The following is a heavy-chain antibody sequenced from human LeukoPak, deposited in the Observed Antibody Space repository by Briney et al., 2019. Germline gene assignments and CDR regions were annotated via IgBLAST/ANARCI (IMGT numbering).Heavy chain of an antibody. D-gene: IGHD2-15*01. J-gene: IGHJ3*02. CDR1: GYSFTSYW. Sequence: GESLKISCKGSGYSFTSYWIGWVRQLPGKGLEWMGIIYPGDSDTRYSPSFQGQVTISADKSISTAYLQWSSLKASDTAMYYCARRTQAALEAFDIWGQGTMVTVSS. V-gene: IGHV5-51*01. CDR2: IYPGDSDT. CDR3: ARRTQAALEAFDI.